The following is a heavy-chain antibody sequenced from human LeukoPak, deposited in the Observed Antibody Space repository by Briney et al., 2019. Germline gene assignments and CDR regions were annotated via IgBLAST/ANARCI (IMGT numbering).Heavy chain of an antibody. CDR1: GGSISSSSYY. CDR2: IYYSGST. CDR3: ARDPRDGYNFLWRYAAPPDY. D-gene: IGHD5-24*01. V-gene: IGHV4-39*07. Sequence: PSETLSLTCTVSGGSISSSSYYWGWIRQPPGTGLEWIGSIYYSGSTYYNPSLKSRVTISVDTSKNQFSLKLSSVTAADTAVYYCARDPRDGYNFLWRYAAPPDYWGQGTLVTVSS. J-gene: IGHJ4*02.